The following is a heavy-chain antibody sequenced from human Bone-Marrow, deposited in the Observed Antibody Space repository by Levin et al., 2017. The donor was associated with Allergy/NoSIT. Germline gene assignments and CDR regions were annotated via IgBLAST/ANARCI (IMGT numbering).Heavy chain of an antibody. D-gene: IGHD2-2*01. CDR1: GYTFTSYG. CDR2: ISAYNGNT. Sequence: ASVKVSCKASGYTFTSYGISWVRQAPGQGLEWMGWISAYNGNTNYAQKLQGRVTMTTDTSTSTAYMELRSLRSDVTAVYYCARSNIVVVPAATDYWGQGTLVTVSS. CDR3: ARSNIVVVPAATDY. V-gene: IGHV1-18*01. J-gene: IGHJ4*02.